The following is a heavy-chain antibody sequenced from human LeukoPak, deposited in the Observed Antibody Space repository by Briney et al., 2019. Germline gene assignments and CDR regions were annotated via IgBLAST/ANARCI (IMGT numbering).Heavy chain of an antibody. CDR3: ARVGGWLDSFDY. CDR2: IYTTGGT. J-gene: IGHJ4*02. V-gene: IGHV4-4*07. CDR1: GGSISTYY. D-gene: IGHD6-19*01. Sequence: SETLSLTCSVSGGSISTYYWSWIRQPAGKGLEWIGRIYTTGGTNYNPSLKSRVTISVDTSKNQFSLKLSSVTAADTAVYYCARVGGWLDSFDYWGQGTLVTVSS.